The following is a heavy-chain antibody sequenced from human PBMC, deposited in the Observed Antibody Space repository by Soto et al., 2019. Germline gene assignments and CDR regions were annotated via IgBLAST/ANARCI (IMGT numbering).Heavy chain of an antibody. CDR3: ARDLDTATYFDY. CDR1: GGSISSGNYC. J-gene: IGHJ4*01. CDR2: IHYSGSS. D-gene: IGHD5-18*01. Sequence: TLSLTCTVSGGSISSGNYCWSWIRQPPGKGLEWIGFIHYSGSSYYNPSLKSRVTISVDTSKNQFSLKLDSVTAADTAVYYCARDLDTATYFDYWGRGTLVTVSS. V-gene: IGHV4-30-4*01.